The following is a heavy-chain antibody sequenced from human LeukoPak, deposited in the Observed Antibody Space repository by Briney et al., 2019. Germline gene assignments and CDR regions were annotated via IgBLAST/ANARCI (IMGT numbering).Heavy chain of an antibody. D-gene: IGHD2-2*01. CDR1: GGTFSSYA. CDR3: ARVGCSSTSCYLGYYYYMDV. J-gene: IGHJ6*03. Sequence: SVKVSCKASGGTFSSYAISWVRQAPGQGLEWMGGIIPIFGTANYAQKFQGRVTITRNTSISTAYMELSSLRSEDTAVYYCARVGCSSTSCYLGYYYYMDVWGKGTTVTVSS. CDR2: IIPIFGTA. V-gene: IGHV1-69*05.